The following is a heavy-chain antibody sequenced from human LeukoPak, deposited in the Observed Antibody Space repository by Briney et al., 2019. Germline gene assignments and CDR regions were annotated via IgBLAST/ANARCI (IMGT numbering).Heavy chain of an antibody. D-gene: IGHD6-19*01. Sequence: SETLSLTCTVSGGSISSSSYYWGWIRQPPGKGLEWIGSIYYSGSTYYNPSLKSRVTISVDTSKNQFSLKLSSVTAADTAVYYCASFIAVAGTWGYWGQGTLVTVSS. V-gene: IGHV4-39*07. J-gene: IGHJ4*02. CDR2: IYYSGST. CDR3: ASFIAVAGTWGY. CDR1: GGSISSSSYY.